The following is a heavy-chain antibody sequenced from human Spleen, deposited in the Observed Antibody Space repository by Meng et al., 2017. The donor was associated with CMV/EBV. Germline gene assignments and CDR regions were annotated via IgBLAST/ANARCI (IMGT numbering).Heavy chain of an antibody. Sequence: GESLKISCAASGFTFSNYNMDWVRQAPGEGLEWVAAVSYDGSNQYYIESVKGRFTISRDNAKNSLYLQMNSLRAEDTAVYYCAWGATSAFDIWGQGTMVTVSS. CDR3: AWGATSAFDI. CDR2: VSYDGSNQ. D-gene: IGHD1-26*01. V-gene: IGHV3-30*04. J-gene: IGHJ3*02. CDR1: GFTFSNYN.